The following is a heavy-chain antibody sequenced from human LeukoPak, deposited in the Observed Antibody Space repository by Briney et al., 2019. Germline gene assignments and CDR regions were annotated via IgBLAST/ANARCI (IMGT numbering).Heavy chain of an antibody. CDR1: GYTFTDYY. CDR3: ARGRYCSSTSCRYMDV. V-gene: IGHV1-2*02. J-gene: IGHJ6*03. D-gene: IGHD2-2*01. CDR2: INPNSGGT. Sequence: ASVKASCKASGYTFTDYYMHWVRQAPGQGLEWMGCINPNSGGTNYAHKFQGRVTMTKDTSISTAYMELSSLRSEDTAVYYCARGRYCSSTSCRYMDVWGKGTTVTVSS.